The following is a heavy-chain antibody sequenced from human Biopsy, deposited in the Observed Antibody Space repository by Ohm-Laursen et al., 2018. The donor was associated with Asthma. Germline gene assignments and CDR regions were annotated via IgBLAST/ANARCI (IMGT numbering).Heavy chain of an antibody. CDR1: RFTYE. Sequence: SLRLSCSAPRFTYEMHWVRQAPGKGLEWVAYIAWDGINSYYADSVKGRFTISRDNSRNTLYLQKNSLRADDTAVYYCARAGESDLVGGLDVWGQGTTVIVS. CDR3: ARAGESDLVGGLDV. CDR2: IAWDGINS. D-gene: IGHD2-21*01. J-gene: IGHJ6*02. V-gene: IGHV3-30*03.